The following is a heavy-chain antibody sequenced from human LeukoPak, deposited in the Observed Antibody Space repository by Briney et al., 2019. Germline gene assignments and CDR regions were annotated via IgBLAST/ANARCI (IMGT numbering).Heavy chain of an antibody. J-gene: IGHJ4*02. D-gene: IGHD6-19*01. CDR2: IYHSGST. CDR3: ARDWGYSSGLDNY. Sequence: SETLSLTCTVSGGSISSGGYYWSWIRQPPGKGLEWIGYIYHSGSTYYNPSLKSRVTISVDRSKNQFSLKLSSVTAADTAVYYCARDWGYSSGLDNYWGQGTLVTVSS. CDR1: GGSISSGGYY. V-gene: IGHV4-30-2*01.